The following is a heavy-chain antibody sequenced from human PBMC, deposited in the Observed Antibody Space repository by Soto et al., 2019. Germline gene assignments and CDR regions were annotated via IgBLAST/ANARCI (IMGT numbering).Heavy chain of an antibody. CDR2: LTWNSESI. CDR1: GFRFADYT. CDR3: AKGAISSTLNWFDP. Sequence: EVQLVESGGGLVQPGRSLRLSCAASGFRFADYTMHWVRQAPGKGLEWVSGLTWNSESIAYADSVKGRFTISRDNAKNSLYLQMNSLRAEDTPFYFCAKGAISSTLNWFDPWGQGTLVTVSS. V-gene: IGHV3-9*01. J-gene: IGHJ5*02. D-gene: IGHD2-2*01.